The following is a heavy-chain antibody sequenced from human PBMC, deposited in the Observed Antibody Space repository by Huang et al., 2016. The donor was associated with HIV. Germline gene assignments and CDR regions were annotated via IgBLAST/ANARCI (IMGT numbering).Heavy chain of an antibody. CDR3: VKDSPGVITIFGGDV. CDR1: GFTFRQYA. Sequence: QVQLVESGGGVVQPGRSLRLSCAASGFTFRQYAMHWVRQAPWKGLEWVGLISYDGSEKYFGDSVKGRFTISRDNSKNMLYLQMNSLRPDDSAMYYCVKDSPGVITIFGGDVWGQGTTVTVSS. D-gene: IGHD3-3*01. CDR2: ISYDGSEK. V-gene: IGHV3-30*18. J-gene: IGHJ6*02.